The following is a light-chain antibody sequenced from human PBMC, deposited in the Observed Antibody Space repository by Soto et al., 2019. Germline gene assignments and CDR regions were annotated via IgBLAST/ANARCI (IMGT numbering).Light chain of an antibody. CDR3: QQRSNWPPT. CDR1: QSVSSY. J-gene: IGKJ1*01. V-gene: IGKV3-11*01. CDR2: DAS. Sequence: EIEFTQAPATLSLSPRERATPPCRASQSVSSYLAWYQQKPGQAPRLLIYDASNRATGIPARFSGSGSGTDFTLTISSLEPEDFAVYYCQQRSNWPPTFGQGTKVDI.